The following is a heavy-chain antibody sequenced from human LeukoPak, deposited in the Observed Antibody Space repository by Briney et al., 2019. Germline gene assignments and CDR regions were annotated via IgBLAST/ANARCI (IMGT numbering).Heavy chain of an antibody. J-gene: IGHJ4*02. CDR3: ARCSDYPWYFDY. CDR1: GGSISSSSYY. CDR2: IYYSGST. V-gene: IGHV4-39*01. Sequence: PSETLSLTCTVSGGSISSSSYYWGWIRQPPGKGLEWIGSIYYSGSTYYNPSLKSRVTISVDTSKNQFSLKLSSVTAADTAVYYCARCSDYPWYFDYWGQGTLVTVSS. D-gene: IGHD4-17*01.